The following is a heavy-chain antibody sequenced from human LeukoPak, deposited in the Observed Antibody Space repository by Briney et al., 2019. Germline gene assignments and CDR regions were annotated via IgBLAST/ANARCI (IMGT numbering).Heavy chain of an antibody. J-gene: IGHJ4*02. V-gene: IGHV3-23*01. CDR1: GFTFSSYA. CDR3: AKVYYGDYYFDY. D-gene: IGHD4-17*01. CDR2: ISGSGGTT. Sequence: GGSLRLSCAASGFTFSSYAMSWVRQAPGKGLEWVSAISGSGGTTYYADSVKGGFTISRDKSKNTLYLQMNSLRPEDTAVYYCAKVYYGDYYFDYWGQGTLVTVSS.